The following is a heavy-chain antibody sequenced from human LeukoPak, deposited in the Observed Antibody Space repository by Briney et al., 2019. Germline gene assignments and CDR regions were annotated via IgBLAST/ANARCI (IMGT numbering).Heavy chain of an antibody. J-gene: IGHJ4*02. CDR1: GGFISRGDYY. Sequence: SETLSLTCTVSGGFISRGDYYWRGTRESPGKGLEGIGYIYYSGSTYYNPSLKSRVTISVDTSKNQFSLKLSSVTAADTAVYYCARASSSWSNHYFDYWGQGTLVTVSS. CDR3: ARASSSWSNHYFDY. CDR2: IYYSGST. V-gene: IGHV4-30-4*01. D-gene: IGHD6-13*01.